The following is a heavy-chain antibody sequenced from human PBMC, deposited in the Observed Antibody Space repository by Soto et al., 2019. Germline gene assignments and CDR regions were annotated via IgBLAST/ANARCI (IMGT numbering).Heavy chain of an antibody. CDR3: ARDVSSDTTGFRGYDL. Sequence: SVKVSCKASGGTVSRYAITWVRQAPGKGLEWMGVFIPIFVSAHYAPKFQGRITITADESTSTAYMELSGLTSEDTAIYYCARDVSSDTTGFRGYDLWGQGIQVTVSS. J-gene: IGHJ4*02. V-gene: IGHV1-69*13. CDR2: FIPIFVSA. D-gene: IGHD3-10*01. CDR1: GGTVSRYA.